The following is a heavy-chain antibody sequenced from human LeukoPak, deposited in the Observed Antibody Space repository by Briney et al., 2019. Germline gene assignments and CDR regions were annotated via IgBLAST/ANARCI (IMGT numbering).Heavy chain of an antibody. D-gene: IGHD2/OR15-2a*01. CDR1: GGSISSGDYY. J-gene: IGHJ6*02. CDR2: IYYSGST. Sequence: SQTLSLTCTVSGGSISSGDYYWSWIRQPPGKGLEWIGYIYYSGSTYYNPSLKSRVTISADTSKNQFSLKLSSVTAADTAVYYCAREGIRVNYYYYGMDVWGQGTTVTVSS. CDR3: AREGIRVNYYYYGMDV. V-gene: IGHV4-30-4*01.